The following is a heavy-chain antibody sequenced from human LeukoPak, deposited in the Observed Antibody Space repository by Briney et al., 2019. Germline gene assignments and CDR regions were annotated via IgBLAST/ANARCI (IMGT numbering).Heavy chain of an antibody. CDR1: GGSISSGSYY. CDR3: ARGPMYSGSYYESSWFDP. V-gene: IGHV4-61*02. D-gene: IGHD1-26*01. CDR2: IYTSGST. J-gene: IGHJ5*02. Sequence: PSQTLSLTCTVSGGSISSGSYYWGWIRQPAGKGLEWIGRIYTSGSTNYNPSLKSRVTISVDTSKNQFSLKLSSVTAADTAVYYCARGPMYSGSYYESSWFDPWGQGTLVTVSS.